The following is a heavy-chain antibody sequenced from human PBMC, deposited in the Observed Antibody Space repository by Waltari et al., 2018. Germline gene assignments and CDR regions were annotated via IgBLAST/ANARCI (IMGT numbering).Heavy chain of an antibody. Sequence: QVQLVQSGAEVKKPGASVKVSCKASGYTFTSYAMHWVRQAPGQRLEWMGWINAGNSNTKYSQKFQGRVTITRDTSASTAYMELSSLRSEDTAVYYCASSISSGWYGNWFDPWGQGTLVTVSS. J-gene: IGHJ5*02. CDR3: ASSISSGWYGNWFDP. CDR2: INAGNSNT. D-gene: IGHD6-19*01. CDR1: GYTFTSYA. V-gene: IGHV1-3*01.